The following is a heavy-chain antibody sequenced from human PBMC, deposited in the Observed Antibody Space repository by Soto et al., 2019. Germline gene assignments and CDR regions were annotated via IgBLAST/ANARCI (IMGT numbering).Heavy chain of an antibody. Sequence: GGSLRLSCAASGFTFSSYAMSWVRQAPGKGLEWVAVISYDGSNKYYADSVKGRFTISRDNSKNTLYLQMNSLRAEDTAVYYCARDLARRYYDILTGYGMDVWGQGTTVTVSS. V-gene: IGHV3-30-3*01. CDR2: ISYDGSNK. CDR3: ARDLARRYYDILTGYGMDV. CDR1: GFTFSSYA. J-gene: IGHJ6*02. D-gene: IGHD3-9*01.